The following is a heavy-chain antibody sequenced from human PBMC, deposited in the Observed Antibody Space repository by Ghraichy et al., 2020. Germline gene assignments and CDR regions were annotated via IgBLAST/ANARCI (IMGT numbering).Heavy chain of an antibody. Sequence: SETLSLTCIVSGGSISRHYWSWIRQPPGKGLEWVGYISNSGGTYFNPSLKSRLTMSMDMSTNRFSLNLSSVTAAATAVYYCATGERGRIHSWLYESWGQGTMVTVSS. CDR1: GGSISRHY. D-gene: IGHD1-26*01. V-gene: IGHV4-59*11. CDR2: ISNSGGT. J-gene: IGHJ5*02. CDR3: ATGERGRIHSWLYES.